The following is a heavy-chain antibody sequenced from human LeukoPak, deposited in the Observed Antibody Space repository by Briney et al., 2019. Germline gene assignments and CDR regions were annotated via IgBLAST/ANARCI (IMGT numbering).Heavy chain of an antibody. CDR2: TYYRSKLYN. CDR1: GDSFSSYSAA. J-gene: IGHJ4*02. CDR3: ARDLGYYYDSSGYDY. D-gene: IGHD3-22*01. Sequence: SQTLSLTCAVSGDSFSSYSAAWNWLRQSPSIGLEWLGSTYYRSKLYNDYAVSVKSRITINPDTSKNKSSLQLNSVTPEDTAGYYCARDLGYYYDSSGYDYWGQGTLVTISS. V-gene: IGHV6-1*01.